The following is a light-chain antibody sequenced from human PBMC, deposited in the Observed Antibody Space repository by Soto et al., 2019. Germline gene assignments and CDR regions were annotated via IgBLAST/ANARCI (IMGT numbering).Light chain of an antibody. CDR3: QQRSDWSSIT. J-gene: IGKJ5*01. CDR1: QSVSSRY. V-gene: IGKV3D-20*02. CDR2: ATS. Sequence: VSTQSPCTLSLSTGDTAALSCRASQSVSSRYLAWYQQKSGQAPRLLIYATSSRATDIPDRFSGSGSGTDFTLTISRLEPEDFAVYYCQQRSDWSSITFGQGTRLEI.